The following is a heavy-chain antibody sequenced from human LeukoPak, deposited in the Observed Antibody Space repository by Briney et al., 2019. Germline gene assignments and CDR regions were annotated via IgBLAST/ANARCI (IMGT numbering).Heavy chain of an antibody. Sequence: GGSLRLSCAASGFTFSSYAMSWVRQAPAKGLEWVSSISSSGDSTYYADSVKGRSTISRDNSKNTLYLQMNSLRAEDTAVYYCAKDDYYYYMDVWGKGTTVTVSS. J-gene: IGHJ6*03. V-gene: IGHV3-23*01. CDR3: AKDDYYYYMDV. CDR2: ISSSGDST. CDR1: GFTFSSYA.